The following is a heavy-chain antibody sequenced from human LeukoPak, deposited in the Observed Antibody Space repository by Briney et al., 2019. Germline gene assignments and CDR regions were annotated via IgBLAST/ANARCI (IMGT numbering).Heavy chain of an antibody. J-gene: IGHJ2*01. CDR1: GFTFRSYW. CDR2: IKEDGSEK. CDR3: ARDLGYSSGPGYFDL. Sequence: GGSLRLSCAASGFTFRSYWMNWVRQAPGKGLEWVANIKEDGSEKDYVDSVKGRFTISRDNAKNSLYLQMNSLRAEDTAVYYCARDLGYSSGPGYFDLWGRGTLVTVSS. V-gene: IGHV3-7*01. D-gene: IGHD6-19*01.